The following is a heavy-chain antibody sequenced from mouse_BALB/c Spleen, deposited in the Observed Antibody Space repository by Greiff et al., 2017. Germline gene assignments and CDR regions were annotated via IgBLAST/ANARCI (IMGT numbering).Heavy chain of an antibody. Sequence: QVQLQQPGAELVMPGASVKMSCKASGYTFTDYWMHWVKQRPGQGLEWIGAIDTSDSYTSYNQKFKGKATLTVDESSSTADMQLSSLTSEDSAVYYCARRYYGYGYFDVWGAGTTVTVSS. CDR1: GYTFTDYW. V-gene: IGHV1-69*01. CDR2: IDTSDSYT. D-gene: IGHD1-1*01. CDR3: ARRYYGYGYFDV. J-gene: IGHJ1*01.